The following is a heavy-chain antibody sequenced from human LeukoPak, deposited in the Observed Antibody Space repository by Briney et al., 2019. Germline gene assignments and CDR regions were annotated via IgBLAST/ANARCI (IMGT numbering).Heavy chain of an antibody. CDR3: AKDRSQQLVRGYYYYGMDV. V-gene: IGHV3-30*18. Sequence: GASLRLSCAASGFTFSSYGMHWVRQAPGKGLEWVAVISYDGSNKYYADSVKGRFTISRDNSKNTLYLQMNSLRAEDTAVYYCAKDRSQQLVRGYYYYGMDVWGQGTTVTVSS. D-gene: IGHD6-6*01. J-gene: IGHJ6*02. CDR1: GFTFSSYG. CDR2: ISYDGSNK.